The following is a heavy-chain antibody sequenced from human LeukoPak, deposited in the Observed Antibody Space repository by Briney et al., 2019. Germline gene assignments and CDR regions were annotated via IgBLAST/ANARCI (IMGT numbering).Heavy chain of an antibody. CDR3: ARQRYSSGWGGHYYYYMDV. J-gene: IGHJ6*03. D-gene: IGHD6-19*01. V-gene: IGHV4-38-2*02. Sequence: SETLSLTCTVSGYSITSGYYWGWIRQPPGKGLEWIASIYPSGSTYYNPSLKSRVTISEDTSNNQFSLKLSSVTAADTAVYYCARQRYSSGWGGHYYYYMDVWDRGTTVTISS. CDR2: IYPSGST. CDR1: GYSITSGYY.